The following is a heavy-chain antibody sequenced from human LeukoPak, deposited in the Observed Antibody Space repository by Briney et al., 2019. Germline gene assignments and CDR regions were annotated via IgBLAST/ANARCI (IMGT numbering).Heavy chain of an antibody. V-gene: IGHV6-1*01. CDR2: TYYKSKWYN. D-gene: IGHD3-22*01. Sequence: SQTLSLTCAISGNSVSSNSATWNWIRQSPSRGLEWLGRTYYKSKWYNDYAVSVKSRITINPDTSKNQFSLQLNSVTPEDTAVYYCARGRVAYYYDSSGYPYDYWGQGTLVTVSS. CDR3: ARGRVAYYYDSSGYPYDY. CDR1: GNSVSSNSAT. J-gene: IGHJ4*02.